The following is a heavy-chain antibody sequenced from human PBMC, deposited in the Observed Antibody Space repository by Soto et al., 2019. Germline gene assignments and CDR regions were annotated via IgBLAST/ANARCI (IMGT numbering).Heavy chain of an antibody. CDR3: ARDLAKGGGSAGFDY. Sequence: QVQLVQSGAEVKKPGASVKVSCKASGYTFTGYYIHWVRQAPGQGLEWMGWINPNSGGTKYPQKFQGRVTMTRDTSIRAVYMSLTGLKSDDTAVYFCARDLAKGGGSAGFDYLGQVTLVAVSS. CDR2: INPNSGGT. D-gene: IGHD2-15*01. CDR1: GYTFTGYY. V-gene: IGHV1-2*02. J-gene: IGHJ4*02.